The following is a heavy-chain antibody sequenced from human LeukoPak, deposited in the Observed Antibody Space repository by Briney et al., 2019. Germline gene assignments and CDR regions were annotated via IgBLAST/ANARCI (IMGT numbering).Heavy chain of an antibody. CDR3: ARERGATGYDSGLDFDY. V-gene: IGHV5-51*01. J-gene: IGHJ4*02. CDR2: IYPGASDDT. Sequence: GESLKISCKGSGYRFSNYWIGWVRQMPGKGLEWTGIIYPGASDDTRYSPSFEGQVTFSADTSISTAYLQWSSLKASDTAMYYCARERGATGYDSGLDFDYWGQGTLVTVSS. D-gene: IGHD1-1*01. CDR1: GYRFSNYW.